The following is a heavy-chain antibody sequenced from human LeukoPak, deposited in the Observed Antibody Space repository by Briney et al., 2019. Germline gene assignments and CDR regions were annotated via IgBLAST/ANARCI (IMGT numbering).Heavy chain of an antibody. V-gene: IGHV3-30-3*01. CDR3: ARDDYDPHY. Sequence: GGSLRLSCAASGFTFSSYAMHWVRQAPGKGLEWVAVISYDGSNKYYADSVKGRFTISRDNSKNTLYLQMNSLRAEDTAVYYCARDDYDPHYWGQGTLVTVSS. J-gene: IGHJ4*02. D-gene: IGHD3-22*01. CDR1: GFTFSSYA. CDR2: ISYDGSNK.